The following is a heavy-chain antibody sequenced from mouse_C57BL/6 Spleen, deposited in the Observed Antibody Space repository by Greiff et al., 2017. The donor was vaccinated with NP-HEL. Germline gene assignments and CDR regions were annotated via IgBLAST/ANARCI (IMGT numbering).Heavy chain of an antibody. CDR3: ARWDDYGAWFAY. CDR1: GYTFTDYN. J-gene: IGHJ3*01. Sequence: VQLQQSGPELVKPGASVKMSCKASGYTFTDYNMHWVKQSHGKSLEWIGYINPNNGGTSYNQKFKGKATLTVNKSSSTAYMELRSLTSEDSAVYYCARWDDYGAWFAYWGQGTLVTVSA. CDR2: INPNNGGT. D-gene: IGHD2-4*01. V-gene: IGHV1-22*01.